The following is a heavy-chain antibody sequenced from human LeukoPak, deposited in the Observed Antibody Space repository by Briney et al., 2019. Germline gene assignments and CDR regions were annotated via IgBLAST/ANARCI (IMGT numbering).Heavy chain of an antibody. Sequence: GGSLRLSCAASGFTFSSYWMHWVRQVPGKGLVWVARINPGGSSITYADSVKGRFTISRGNAKNTLHLQMDSLRAEDTGVYYCARSNQADDYWGQGTLVTVSS. V-gene: IGHV3-74*01. CDR2: INPGGSSI. D-gene: IGHD1-14*01. CDR3: ARSNQADDY. CDR1: GFTFSSYW. J-gene: IGHJ4*02.